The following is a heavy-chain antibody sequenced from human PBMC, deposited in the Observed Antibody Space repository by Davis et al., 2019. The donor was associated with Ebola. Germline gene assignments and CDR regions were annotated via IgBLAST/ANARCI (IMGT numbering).Heavy chain of an antibody. CDR1: RGSFSSYA. D-gene: IGHD2-2*01. J-gene: IGHJ4*02. CDR2: IIPILGIA. V-gene: IGHV1-69*04. CDR3: AREEYCSSTTCYSPFDY. Sequence: PVQVSCKASRGSFSSYAISWVRQAPGQALEWMGRIIPILGIANYAQKFQGRVTITADKSTSTAYMELSSLRSEETAVYYCAREEYCSSTTCYSPFDYWGQGTLVTVSS.